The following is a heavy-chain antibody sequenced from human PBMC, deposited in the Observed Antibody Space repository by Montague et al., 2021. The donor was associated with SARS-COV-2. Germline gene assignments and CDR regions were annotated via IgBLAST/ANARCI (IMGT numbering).Heavy chain of an antibody. CDR1: GDSISPDNW. Sequence: SETLSLTCVVSGDSISPDNWWTWVRLSPGKGLEWVRGIYYIGRTKYKLSLKSRVSMSVDKSLNKFSPRLTSVTAAVTAIYYCARKGSGGSDLAYWGQGTLVTVSS. CDR3: ARKGSGGSDLAY. CDR2: IYYIGRT. D-gene: IGHD3-10*01. J-gene: IGHJ4*02. V-gene: IGHV4/OR15-8*01.